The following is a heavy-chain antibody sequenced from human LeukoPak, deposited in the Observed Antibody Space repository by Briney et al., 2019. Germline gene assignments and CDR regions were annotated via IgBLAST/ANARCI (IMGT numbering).Heavy chain of an antibody. CDR3: AKDAHWILFDD. V-gene: IGHV3-23*01. D-gene: IGHD2-2*03. Sequence: GGSLRLSCAASGFTSSSYAMSWVRQAPGKGLEWVSGIGGSGIRTYYADSVKGRFTISRDNSKNTLYLQMNSLRDEDTAVYYCAKDAHWILFDDWGQGTLVIVSS. CDR1: GFTSSSYA. CDR2: IGGSGIRT. J-gene: IGHJ4*02.